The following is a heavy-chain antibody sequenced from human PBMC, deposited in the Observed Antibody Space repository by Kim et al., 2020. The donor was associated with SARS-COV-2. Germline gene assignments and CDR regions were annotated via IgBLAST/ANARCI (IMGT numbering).Heavy chain of an antibody. Sequence: GGSLRLSCAASGFTFSSYSMNWVRQAPGKGLEWVSYISSSSSTIYYADSVKGRFTISRDNAKNSLYLQMNSLRAEDTAVYYCAREIKAAGTRHYDYYGMDVWGQGTTVTVSS. CDR3: AREIKAAGTRHYDYYGMDV. J-gene: IGHJ6*02. D-gene: IGHD6-13*01. CDR2: ISSSSSTI. CDR1: GFTFSSYS. V-gene: IGHV3-48*04.